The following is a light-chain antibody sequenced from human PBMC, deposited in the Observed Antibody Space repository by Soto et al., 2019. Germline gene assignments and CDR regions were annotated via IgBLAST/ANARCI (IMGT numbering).Light chain of an antibody. CDR3: QQSYSTPHSFT. V-gene: IGKV1-39*01. CDR1: QSIRSY. CDR2: AAS. Sequence: DIQMTQSPSSLSASVGDRVTITCRASQSIRSYLNWYQQKPGKAPTLLIYAASSLQSGVPSRFSGSGSGTDFTLTISSLQPEDFATYYCQQSYSTPHSFTFGPGTKVDIK. J-gene: IGKJ3*01.